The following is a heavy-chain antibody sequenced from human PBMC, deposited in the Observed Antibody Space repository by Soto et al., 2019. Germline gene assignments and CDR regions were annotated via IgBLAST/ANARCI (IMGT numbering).Heavy chain of an antibody. V-gene: IGHV1-3*01. D-gene: IGHD6-19*01. J-gene: IGHJ4*02. CDR1: GYTFTGYA. CDR3: ARDLAVAGGFDY. CDR2: INAGNGNT. Sequence: ASVKVSCKASGYTFTGYAMHWVRQAPGQRLEWMGWINAGNGNTKYSQKFQGRVTITRDTSASTAYMELSSLRPEDTAVYYCARDLAVAGGFDYWGQGTLVTVSS.